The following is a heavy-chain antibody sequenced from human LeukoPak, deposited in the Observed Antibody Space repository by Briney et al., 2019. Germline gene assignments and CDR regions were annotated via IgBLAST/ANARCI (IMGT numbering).Heavy chain of an antibody. CDR1: GYIFTYYG. J-gene: IGHJ4*02. V-gene: IGHV1-18*01. D-gene: IGHD2-15*01. CDR2: ISVYNGNT. CDR3: AKDIHPGLGSGASCCFDY. Sequence: ASVTVSFKASGYIFTYYGISWVRQAPGQGFEWMGWISVYNGNTNYAQSLQGRVTMTTDTATSTTYMELRSLRSDDTAVYYCAKDIHPGLGSGASCCFDYWGQGTLVTVSS.